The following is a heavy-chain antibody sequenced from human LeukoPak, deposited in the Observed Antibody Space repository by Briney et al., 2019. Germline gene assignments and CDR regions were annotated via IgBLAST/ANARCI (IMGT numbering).Heavy chain of an antibody. D-gene: IGHD3-22*01. CDR1: GYTFTSYG. CDR3: ARDYYESSGLYYFDY. CDR2: ISAYNCNT. Sequence: ASVKVSCKASGYTFTSYGISWVRQAPGQGLEWMGWISAYNCNTNYAQKPQGRVTMTTDTSTSTAYMELRSLRSDDTAVYYCARDYYESSGLYYFDYWGQGNLVTVSS. V-gene: IGHV1-18*01. J-gene: IGHJ4*02.